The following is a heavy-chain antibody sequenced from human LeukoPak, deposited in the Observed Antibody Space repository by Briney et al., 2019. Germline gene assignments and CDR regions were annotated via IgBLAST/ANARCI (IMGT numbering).Heavy chain of an antibody. CDR1: GFTFSNAW. CDR3: TVRYNWTHDS. D-gene: IGHD1-20*01. J-gene: IGHJ4*02. CDR2: MESKTDGGTT. Sequence: GGSLRLSCAASGFTFSNAWMSWVRQAPGKGLEWVGRMESKTDGGTTDYAAPVKGRFTISRGDSKNTLYLQMNSLKTEDTAVYYSTVRYNWTHDSWGQGTLVTVSS. V-gene: IGHV3-15*04.